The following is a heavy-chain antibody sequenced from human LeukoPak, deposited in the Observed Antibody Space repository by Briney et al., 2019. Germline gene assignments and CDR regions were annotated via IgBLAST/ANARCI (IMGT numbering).Heavy chain of an antibody. CDR3: ARAGQLVPYYYGTDV. D-gene: IGHD6-6*01. CDR1: GGTFSSYA. Sequence: GASVKVSCKASGGTFSSYAISWVRQAPGQGLEWMGGIIPIFGTANYAQKFQGRVTVTADESTSTAYMELSSLRSEDTAVYYCARAGQLVPYYYGTDVWGQGTTVTVSS. V-gene: IGHV1-69*13. J-gene: IGHJ6*02. CDR2: IIPIFGTA.